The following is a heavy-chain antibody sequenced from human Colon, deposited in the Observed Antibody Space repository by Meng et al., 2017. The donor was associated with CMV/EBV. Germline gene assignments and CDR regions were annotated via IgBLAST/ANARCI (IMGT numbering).Heavy chain of an antibody. V-gene: IGHV1-2*02. CDR2: MNHNSGYT. CDR3: ATLSIYDSTISDF. D-gene: IGHD5/OR15-5a*01. CDR1: GYPFTIHY. Sequence: ASVPVSCKTSGYPFTIHYIHWVRQAAARGLEGMGWMNHNSGYTNYVQRFQDRVEMTSDTTVSTAYLDLTSLRSADTAVYYCATLSIYDSTISDFWGQGTLVTVSS. J-gene: IGHJ4*02.